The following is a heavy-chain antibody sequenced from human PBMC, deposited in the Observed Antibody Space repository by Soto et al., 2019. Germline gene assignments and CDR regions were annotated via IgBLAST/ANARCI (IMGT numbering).Heavy chain of an antibody. CDR3: ARQAGDSWSGYNRDCSYMDV. D-gene: IGHD3-3*01. Sequence: SETLSLTCTVSGGSIISSRYYWGWIRQPPGKGLEWIATIHYSGSTYYNPSLKSRVIISEDTSKNQLSLKLSSVTAADTAVYYCARQAGDSWSGYNRDCSYMDVWGKGTTLTVSS. CDR2: IHYSGST. CDR1: GGSIISSRYY. V-gene: IGHV4-39*01. J-gene: IGHJ6*03.